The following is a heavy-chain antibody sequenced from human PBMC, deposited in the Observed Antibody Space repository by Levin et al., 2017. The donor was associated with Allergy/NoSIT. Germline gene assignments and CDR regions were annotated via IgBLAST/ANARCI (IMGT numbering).Heavy chain of an antibody. Sequence: GGSLRLSCAASGFTFSSYAMSWVRQAPGKGLDWVSAISGSGGSTYYADSVKGRFTISRDNSKNTLYLSKNTLYLQMNSLRADDTAVYYCAKSGLLSWGNAFDIWGQGTMVTVSS. CDR3: AKSGLLSWGNAFDI. J-gene: IGHJ3*02. CDR1: GFTFSSYA. CDR2: ISGSGGST. V-gene: IGHV3-23*01. D-gene: IGHD1-26*01.